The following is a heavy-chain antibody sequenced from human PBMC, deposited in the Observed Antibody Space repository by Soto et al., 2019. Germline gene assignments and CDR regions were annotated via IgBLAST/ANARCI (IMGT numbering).Heavy chain of an antibody. CDR1: GGSFSGYY. Sequence: SETLSLTCAVYGGSFSGYYWNWIRQPPGKGLEWIGEINHSGSTNYNPSLKSRVTISVDTSKNQFSLKLSSVTAADTAVYYCARDTRGRYSSGWYYFDYWGQGTLVTVSS. CDR2: INHSGST. V-gene: IGHV4-34*01. J-gene: IGHJ4*02. D-gene: IGHD6-19*01. CDR3: ARDTRGRYSSGWYYFDY.